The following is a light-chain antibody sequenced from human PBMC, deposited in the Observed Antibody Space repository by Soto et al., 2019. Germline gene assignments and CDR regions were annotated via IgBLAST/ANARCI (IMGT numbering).Light chain of an antibody. J-gene: IGKJ1*01. V-gene: IGKV1-17*03. Sequence: IQLTQSPSSLSASVGDIVTITCRASQGVMTYLAWFQQKPGKVPKRLIFSASSLQSGVPSRFSGNGSATEFTLTISSLQPEDFATYYCLQSYKYPWTFGQGTKVDIK. CDR1: QGVMTY. CDR2: SAS. CDR3: LQSYKYPWT.